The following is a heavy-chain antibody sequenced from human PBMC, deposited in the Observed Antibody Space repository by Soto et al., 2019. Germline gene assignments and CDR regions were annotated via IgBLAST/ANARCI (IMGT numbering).Heavy chain of an antibody. CDR2: INTDGSAT. CDR3: ARVVIPAATHVAEFDP. D-gene: IGHD2-2*01. CDR1: GFTFSTYW. J-gene: IGHJ5*02. V-gene: IGHV3-74*01. Sequence: EVQLVESGGGSVLPGGSLRLSCVASGFTFSTYWMHWVRQAPGKGLVWVSRINTDGSATGYADSVKGRFTVSRDNAKNTLFLQMNNLRAEDTAVYYCARVVIPAATHVAEFDPWGQGTLVTVSS.